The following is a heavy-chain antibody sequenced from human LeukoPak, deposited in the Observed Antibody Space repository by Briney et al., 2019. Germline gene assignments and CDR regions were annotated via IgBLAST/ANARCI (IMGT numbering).Heavy chain of an antibody. Sequence: GGSLRLSCAASAFTFSNYAMSWVRQAPGKGLEWVSSITGSGVSTYYADSVKGHFTISRDNSKNTLYLQMNSLRAEDTAVYYCAKHGTQLKPFDIWGQGTMVTVSS. J-gene: IGHJ3*02. V-gene: IGHV3-23*01. CDR2: ITGSGVST. CDR1: AFTFSNYA. D-gene: IGHD2-2*01. CDR3: AKHGTQLKPFDI.